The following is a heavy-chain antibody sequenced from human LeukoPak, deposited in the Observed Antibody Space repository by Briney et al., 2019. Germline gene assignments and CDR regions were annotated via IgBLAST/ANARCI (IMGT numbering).Heavy chain of an antibody. D-gene: IGHD2-2*01. Sequence: SVKVSCKASGGTFSSYAISWVRQAPGQGLEWMGGIIPIFGTANYAQKFQGRVTITTDESTSTAYMELSSLRSEDTAVYYCARVPYCSSTSCCLRVPFGYYYYYMDVWGKGTTVTVSS. CDR1: GGTFSSYA. V-gene: IGHV1-69*05. CDR2: IIPIFGTA. J-gene: IGHJ6*03. CDR3: ARVPYCSSTSCCLRVPFGYYYYYMDV.